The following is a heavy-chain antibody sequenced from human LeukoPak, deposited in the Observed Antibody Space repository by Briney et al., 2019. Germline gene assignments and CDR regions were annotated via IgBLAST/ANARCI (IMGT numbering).Heavy chain of an antibody. D-gene: IGHD3-3*01. CDR2: INPNSGGT. CDR1: GYTFTGYY. Sequence: GASVKVSCKASGYTFTGYYIHWVRQAPGQGLEWMGWINPNSGGTTYVQKFQGRVTMTRDTSISTAYMDLSRLTSDDTAVYYCARNIRSYDFWSGPINWFDPWGQGTLVTVSS. V-gene: IGHV1-2*02. CDR3: ARNIRSYDFWSGPINWFDP. J-gene: IGHJ5*02.